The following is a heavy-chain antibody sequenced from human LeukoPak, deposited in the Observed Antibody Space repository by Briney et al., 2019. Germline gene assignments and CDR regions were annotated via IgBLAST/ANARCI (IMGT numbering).Heavy chain of an antibody. J-gene: IGHJ5*02. CDR2: ISYDGSNK. CDR3: ARDLVGAAAGTEWLDP. V-gene: IGHV3-30-3*01. Sequence: GRSLRLSCAASGFTFSSYDMHWVRQAPGKGLEWVAVISYDGSNKYYADSVKGRFTISRDNSKNTLYLQMNSLRAEDTAVYYCARDLVGAAAGTEWLDPWVQATLVTVSS. D-gene: IGHD6-13*01. CDR1: GFTFSSYD.